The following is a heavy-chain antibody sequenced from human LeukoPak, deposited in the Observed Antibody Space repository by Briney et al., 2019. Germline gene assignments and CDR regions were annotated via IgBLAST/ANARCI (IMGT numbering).Heavy chain of an antibody. CDR2: IYYSGIT. J-gene: IGHJ4*02. CDR1: GGSISDYY. Sequence: SETLSLTCTVSGGSISDYYWTWIRRPPGKGLEWIGFIYYSGITKYNPSLESRVTISLDASKHQFSLRLNSVTAADTAIYYCARQDGRALYYFDYWGQGALVTVSS. V-gene: IGHV4-59*08. CDR3: ARQDGRALYYFDY. D-gene: IGHD5-24*01.